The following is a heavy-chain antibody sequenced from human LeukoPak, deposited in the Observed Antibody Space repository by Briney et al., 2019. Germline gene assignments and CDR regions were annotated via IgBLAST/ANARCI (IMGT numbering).Heavy chain of an antibody. CDR3: ARGARGYYDILTGYYVAFDI. CDR2: ISAYNGNT. J-gene: IGHJ3*02. V-gene: IGHV1-18*01. Sequence: GASVKVSCKASGYTFTSYGISWVRQAPGQGLEWMGWISAYNGNTNYAQKLQGRVTMTTDTSTSTAYMELRSLRSDDTAVYYCARGARGYYDILTGYYVAFDIWGQGTMVTVSP. D-gene: IGHD3-9*01. CDR1: GYTFTSYG.